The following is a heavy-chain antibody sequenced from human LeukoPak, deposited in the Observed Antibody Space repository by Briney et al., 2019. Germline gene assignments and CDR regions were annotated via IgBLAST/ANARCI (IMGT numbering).Heavy chain of an antibody. CDR1: GYTLTELS. D-gene: IGHD3-3*01. J-gene: IGHJ4*02. CDR3: ATGYYDFWSGSEGPFDY. CDR2: FDPEDGET. V-gene: IGHV1-24*01. Sequence: ASVKVSCKVSGYTLTELSMHWVRQAPGKGLEWMGGFDPEDGETIYAQKFQGRVTMTEDTSTDTAYVELSSLRSEDTAVYYCATGYYDFWSGSEGPFDYWGQGTLVTVSS.